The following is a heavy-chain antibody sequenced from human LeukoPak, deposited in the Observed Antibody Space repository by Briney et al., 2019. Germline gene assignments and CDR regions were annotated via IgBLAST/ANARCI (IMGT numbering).Heavy chain of an antibody. CDR1: GFTFSSYS. CDR2: ISSSSYI. Sequence: GGSLRLSCAASGFTFSSYSMNWVRQAPGKGLEWVSSISSSSYIYYADSVKGRFTISRDNAKNSLYLQMSNLRAEDTAVYFCARGGGLDVWGQGATVTVSS. CDR3: ARGGGLDV. D-gene: IGHD3-16*01. V-gene: IGHV3-21*04. J-gene: IGHJ6*02.